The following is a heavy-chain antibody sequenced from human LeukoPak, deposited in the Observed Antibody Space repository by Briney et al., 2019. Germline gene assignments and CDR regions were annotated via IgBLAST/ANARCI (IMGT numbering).Heavy chain of an antibody. Sequence: GGSLRLSCAASGFTFSSYGMHWVRQAPGKGLEWVAFIRYDGSNKYYADSVKGRFTISRDNSKNTLYLQMNSLRAEDTAVYYCAKDGGATTTYYFGYWGQGTLVTVSS. J-gene: IGHJ4*02. D-gene: IGHD1-26*01. V-gene: IGHV3-30*02. CDR2: IRYDGSNK. CDR3: AKDGGATTTYYFGY. CDR1: GFTFSSYG.